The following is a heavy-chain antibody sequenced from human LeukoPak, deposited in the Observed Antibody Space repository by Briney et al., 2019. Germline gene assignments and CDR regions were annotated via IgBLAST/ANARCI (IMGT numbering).Heavy chain of an antibody. Sequence: HGESLKISCKGSGYIFTVYWIAWVRQMPGKGLEWMGIIYPGASDTRYSPSFQGQVTISADKSFTTAYLQWSSLRASDAAVYHCARQDPEGIYYFDYWGQGTLVTVSS. V-gene: IGHV5-51*01. J-gene: IGHJ4*02. CDR2: IYPGASDT. CDR1: GYIFTVYW. D-gene: IGHD1-1*01. CDR3: ARQDPEGIYYFDY.